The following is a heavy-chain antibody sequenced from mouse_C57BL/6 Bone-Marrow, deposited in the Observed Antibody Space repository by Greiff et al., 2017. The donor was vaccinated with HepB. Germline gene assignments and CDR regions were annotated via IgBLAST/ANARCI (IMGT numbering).Heavy chain of an antibody. CDR2: IDPNRGGT. V-gene: IGHV1-72*01. D-gene: IGHD1-1*01. Sequence: QVQLQQPGAELVKPGASVKLSCKASGYTFTSYWMHWVKQRPGRGLEWIGRIDPNRGGTKYNEKFKSKATLTVDKPSSTAYMQLSSLTSEDSAVYYCARRGTTTVVEGYFDVWGTGTTVTVSS. CDR1: GYTFTSYW. J-gene: IGHJ1*03. CDR3: ARRGTTTVVEGYFDV.